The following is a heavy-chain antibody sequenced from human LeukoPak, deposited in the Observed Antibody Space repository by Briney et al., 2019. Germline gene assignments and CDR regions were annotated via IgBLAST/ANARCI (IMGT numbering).Heavy chain of an antibody. CDR1: GFTFSSYG. V-gene: IGHV3-33*08. Sequence: GGSLRLSCAASGFTFSSYGMHWVRQAPGKGLEWVAVIWYDGSNKYYADSVKGRFTISRDNSKNTLYLQMSSLRAEDTAVYYCARDSDGSGSYYNSIDYWGQGTLVTVSS. D-gene: IGHD3-10*01. CDR3: ARDSDGSGSYYNSIDY. CDR2: IWYDGSNK. J-gene: IGHJ4*02.